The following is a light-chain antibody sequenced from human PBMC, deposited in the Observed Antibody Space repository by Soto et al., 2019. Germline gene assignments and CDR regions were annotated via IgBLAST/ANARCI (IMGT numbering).Light chain of an antibody. V-gene: IGKV3D-20*02. CDR3: QQRSNWPIT. CDR2: SAS. CDR1: QSVSKSY. Sequence: EIVLTQSPGTLSLSPGERATLSCRASQSVSKSYLGWYQQKPGQAPRLLIYSASTRASGIPDRFTGSGSGTDFTLTISRLEPEDFVVYYCQQRSNWPITFGQGTRLEIK. J-gene: IGKJ5*01.